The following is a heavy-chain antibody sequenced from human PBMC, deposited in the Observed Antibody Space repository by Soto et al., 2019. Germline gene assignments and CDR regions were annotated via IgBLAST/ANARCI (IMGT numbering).Heavy chain of an antibody. J-gene: IGHJ6*02. CDR2: IYYSGST. D-gene: IGHD5-18*01. CDR1: GGSVSSGSYY. V-gene: IGHV4-61*01. CDR3: ARASHLWLISGTFGGMDV. Sequence: SETLSLTCTVSGGSVSSGSYYWSWIRQPPGKGLEWIGYIYYSGSTNYNPSLKSRVTISVDTSKNQFSLKLSSVTAADTAVYYCARASHLWLISGTFGGMDVWGQGTTVTVSS.